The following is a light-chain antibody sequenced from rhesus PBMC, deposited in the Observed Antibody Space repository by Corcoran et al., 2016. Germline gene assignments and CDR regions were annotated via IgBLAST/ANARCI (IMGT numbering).Light chain of an antibody. CDR3: QQYSSRPPIT. CDR1: QGISSW. J-gene: IGKJ3*01. CDR2: KAS. Sequence: DIQMTQSPSSLSASVGDTVTITCRASQGISSWLAWYQQKPGKAPKLLISKASSLQSGVPSRFSGSGSGTDFTLTISSLQSEDFATYYCQQYSSRPPITFGPGTKLDIK. V-gene: IGKV1-22*01.